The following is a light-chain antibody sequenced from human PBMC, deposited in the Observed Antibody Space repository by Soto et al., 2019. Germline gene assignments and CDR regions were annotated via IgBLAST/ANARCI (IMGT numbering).Light chain of an antibody. CDR2: AAS. CDR3: QQYGSSSYT. J-gene: IGKJ2*01. CDR1: QSISSSY. Sequence: ELVLTQSPGTLSLSPGERATLSCRASQSISSSYLAWYQQKPGQAPRLLIYAASSRATGIQDRFSGSGSGTDFTLTISRLEPEDFAVYYCQQYGSSSYTFGQGTQLEIK. V-gene: IGKV3-20*01.